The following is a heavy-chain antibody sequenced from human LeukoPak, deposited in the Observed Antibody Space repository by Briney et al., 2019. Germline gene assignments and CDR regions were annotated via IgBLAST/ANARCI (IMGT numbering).Heavy chain of an antibody. D-gene: IGHD2-15*01. CDR3: AKTAGYCSGGSCWAYYYYGMDV. Sequence: GGSLRLSCAASGFIFSSYSMSWVRQAPGKGLEWVSVITGSGGNTYYADSVKGRFTISKDNSKNTVYLQMSSLRVDDTAVYYCAKTAGYCSGGSCWAYYYYGMDVWGQGTTVTVSS. CDR1: GFIFSSYS. V-gene: IGHV3-23*01. CDR2: ITGSGGNT. J-gene: IGHJ6*02.